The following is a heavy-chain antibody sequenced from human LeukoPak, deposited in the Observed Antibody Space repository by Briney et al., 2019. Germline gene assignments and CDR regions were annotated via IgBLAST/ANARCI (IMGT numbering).Heavy chain of an antibody. J-gene: IGHJ6*03. CDR3: ARSGITMVRGVITNYYYYYMDV. D-gene: IGHD3-10*01. Sequence: GGSLRLSCAASGFTFSSYAMSWVRQAPGKGLEWVSAISGSGGSTYYADSVKGRFTISRDNSKNTLYLQMNGLRDEDTAVYYCARSGITMVRGVITNYYYYYMDVWGKGTTVTVSS. V-gene: IGHV3-23*01. CDR1: GFTFSSYA. CDR2: ISGSGGST.